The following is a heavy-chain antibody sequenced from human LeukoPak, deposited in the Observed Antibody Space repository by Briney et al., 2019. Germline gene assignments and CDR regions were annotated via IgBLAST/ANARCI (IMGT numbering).Heavy chain of an antibody. V-gene: IGHV1-2*04. CDR3: ARAQEPYYYGSGSYQTNDAFDI. D-gene: IGHD3-10*01. Sequence: ASVKVSCKASGYTFTGYYMHWVRQAPRQGLEWMGWINPNSGGTNYAQKFQGWATMTRDTSISTAYMELSRLRSDDTAVYYCARAQEPYYYGSGSYQTNDAFDIWGQGTMVTVSS. CDR2: INPNSGGT. J-gene: IGHJ3*02. CDR1: GYTFTGYY.